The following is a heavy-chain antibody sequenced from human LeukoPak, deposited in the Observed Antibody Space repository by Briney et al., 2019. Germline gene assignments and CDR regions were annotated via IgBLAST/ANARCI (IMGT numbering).Heavy chain of an antibody. CDR1: GFTFSSYG. J-gene: IGHJ4*02. CDR2: IWYDGSNK. CDR3: AKDLSYYDSSGQIDY. V-gene: IGHV3-33*06. D-gene: IGHD3-22*01. Sequence: GGSLRLSCAASGFTFSSYGMHWVRRAPGKGLEWVAVIWYDGSNKYYADSVKGRFTISRDNSKNTLYLQMNSLRAEDTAVYYCAKDLSYYDSSGQIDYWGQGTLVTVSS.